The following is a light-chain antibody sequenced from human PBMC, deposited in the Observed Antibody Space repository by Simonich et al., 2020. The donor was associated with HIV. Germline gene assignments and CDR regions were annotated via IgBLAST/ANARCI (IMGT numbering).Light chain of an antibody. CDR3: QQLNSYPPLT. CDR1: QGSISY. V-gene: IGKV1-9*01. Sequence: IQLTHSPSFLSASVGDRVTITCRASQGSISYLAWYQQKPGKAPKILIYAASTLQSGVPSWFSGSGSGTEFTITISSLQPEDFATYYCQQLNSYPPLTFGGGTKLEIK. J-gene: IGKJ4*01. CDR2: AAS.